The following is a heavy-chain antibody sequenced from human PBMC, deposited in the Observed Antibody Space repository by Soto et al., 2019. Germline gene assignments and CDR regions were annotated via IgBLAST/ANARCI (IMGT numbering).Heavy chain of an antibody. CDR3: AASCVACGGFNYYGMDV. CDR1: GGSVSSGGYY. J-gene: IGHJ6*02. V-gene: IGHV4-31*03. CDR2: IYYSGTT. D-gene: IGHD2-21*01. Sequence: PSDAVSITGTVSGGSVSSGGYYWYWIRQHPGKGLEWIGYIYYSGTTYYNPSLKSRVTISVDTSKNQFSLKLSSVTAADTAVYYCAASCVACGGFNYYGMDVWGQGTTVTVSS.